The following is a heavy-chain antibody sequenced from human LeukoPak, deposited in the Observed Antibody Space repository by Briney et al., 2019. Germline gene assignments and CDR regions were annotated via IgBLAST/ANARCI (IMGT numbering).Heavy chain of an antibody. CDR1: GFTLSDYA. J-gene: IGHJ4*02. CDR2: MSRNSAKT. V-gene: IGHV3-23*01. CDR3: AKWKAGFGELFD. Sequence: PGGSLRLACAASGFTLSDYAMSWVRQAPGGGLEWVSSMSRNSAKTYYADSVKGRFTISRDETNNTLFLQMNSLRAGDTALYYCAKWKAGFGELFDWGPGTLVTVSS. D-gene: IGHD3-10*01.